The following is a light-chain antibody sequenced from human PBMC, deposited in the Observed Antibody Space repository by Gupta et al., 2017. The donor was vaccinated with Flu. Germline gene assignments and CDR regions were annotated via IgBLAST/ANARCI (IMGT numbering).Light chain of an antibody. V-gene: IGLV1-44*01. Sequence: QSVLPQPPSASGTPGQRVTIFCSGSSSNIGTNDVHWYQQVPGTAPKLLIYDNNQRPSGVPDRFSGSKSGTSASLAISGLQSEDEADYYCAAWEDSRNGHYVFGTGTEVTVL. CDR3: AAWEDSRNGHYV. J-gene: IGLJ1*01. CDR1: SSNIGTND. CDR2: DNN.